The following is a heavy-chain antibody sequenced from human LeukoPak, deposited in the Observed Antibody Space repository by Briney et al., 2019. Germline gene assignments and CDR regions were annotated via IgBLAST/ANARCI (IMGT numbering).Heavy chain of an antibody. V-gene: IGHV4-59*08. CDR3: ARQEDYYDSSGYSYYFDY. CDR2: IYYSGST. CDR1: GGSISSYY. D-gene: IGHD3-22*01. J-gene: IGHJ4*02. Sequence: SETLSLTCTVSGGSISSYYWSWIRQPPGKGLEWIGYIYYSGSTNYNPSLKSRVTILVDTSKNQFSLKLSSVTAADTAVYYCARQEDYYDSSGYSYYFDYWGQGTLVTVSS.